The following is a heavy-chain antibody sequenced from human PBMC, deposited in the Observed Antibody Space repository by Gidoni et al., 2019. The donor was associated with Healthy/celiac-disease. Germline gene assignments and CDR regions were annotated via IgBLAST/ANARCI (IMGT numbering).Heavy chain of an antibody. V-gene: IGHV1-18*01. D-gene: IGHD4-4*01. Sequence: QVQLVQSGAEVKKPGASVKVSCKASGYTFTSYGISWVRQAPGQGLEWMGWISAYNGNTNYAQKLQGRVTMTTDTSTSTAYMELRSLRSDDTAVYYCARDEDYSNYRGTYYYYYGMDVWGQGTTVTVSS. CDR1: GYTFTSYG. J-gene: IGHJ6*02. CDR2: ISAYNGNT. CDR3: ARDEDYSNYRGTYYYYYGMDV.